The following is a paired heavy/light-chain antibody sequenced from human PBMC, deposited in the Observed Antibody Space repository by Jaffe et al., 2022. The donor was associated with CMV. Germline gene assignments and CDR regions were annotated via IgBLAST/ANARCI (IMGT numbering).Light chain of an antibody. CDR2: QAS. V-gene: IGKV1-5*03. CDR3: QQYHAYPWT. J-gene: IGKJ1*01. CDR1: QSIRSW. Sequence: DIQMTQSPSTLSASVGDRVSITCRASQSIRSWLAWYQQKPGKAPRLLMYQASTLESGVPSTFSGSGSGTEFTLTISSLQPDDFATYYCQQYHAYPWTFGQGTKVEIK.
Heavy chain of an antibody. CDR1: GFTFSNYE. J-gene: IGHJ1*01. V-gene: IGHV3-48*03. Sequence: EVQLVESGGGLVQPGGSLRVSCAASGFTFSNYEMNWVRQAPGKGLEWVSNITRSGSFTHYADSVKGRFTISRDNAKNSLFLQMNSLRAEDTAVYYCATGGFCTNDGCHNAAYFQHWGQGTLVFVSS. D-gene: IGHD2-8*01. CDR3: ATGGFCTNDGCHNAAYFQH. CDR2: ITRSGSFT.